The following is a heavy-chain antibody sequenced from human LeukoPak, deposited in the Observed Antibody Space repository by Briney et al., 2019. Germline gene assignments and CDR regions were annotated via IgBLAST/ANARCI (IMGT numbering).Heavy chain of an antibody. CDR1: GFTVSSNS. J-gene: IGHJ2*01. V-gene: IGHV3-53*01. CDR3: ARTYSGYSYGMYWYFDL. Sequence: GGSLRLSCAASGFTVSSNSMSWVRQARGKGLEWVSVIYSGGSTYYADSVKGRFTISRDNSKNTLYLQMNSLRAEDTAVYYCARTYSGYSYGMYWYFDLWGRGTLVTVSS. CDR2: IYSGGST. D-gene: IGHD5-18*01.